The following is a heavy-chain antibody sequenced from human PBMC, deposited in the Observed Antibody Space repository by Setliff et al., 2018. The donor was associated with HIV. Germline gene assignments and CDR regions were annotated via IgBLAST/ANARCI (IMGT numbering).Heavy chain of an antibody. CDR2: ISTFDGNT. D-gene: IGHD4-17*01. Sequence: ASVKVSCKASGYNFFSYGISWVRQAPGQGLEWVGWISTFDGNTDYAQNVQDRVTMTTDTSTSTVYMELRSLRSDDTAVYYCARVPGDYGENPIDYWGQGTLVTVSS. CDR1: GYNFFSYG. CDR3: ARVPGDYGENPIDY. J-gene: IGHJ4*02. V-gene: IGHV1-18*01.